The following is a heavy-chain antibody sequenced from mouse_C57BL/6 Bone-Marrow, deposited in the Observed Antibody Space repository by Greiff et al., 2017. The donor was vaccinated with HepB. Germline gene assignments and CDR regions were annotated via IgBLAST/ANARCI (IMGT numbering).Heavy chain of an antibody. CDR3: ARIRGYYGSSYWYFDV. V-gene: IGHV8-8*01. D-gene: IGHD1-1*01. Sequence: QVTLKVSGPGILQPSQTLSLTCSFSGFSLSTFGMGVGWIRQPSGKGLEWLAHIWWDDDKYYNPALKSRLTIPKDTSKHQVFLENANVDTADTATYYCARIRGYYGSSYWYFDVWGTGTTVTVSS. CDR2: IWWDDDK. J-gene: IGHJ1*03. CDR1: GFSLSTFGMG.